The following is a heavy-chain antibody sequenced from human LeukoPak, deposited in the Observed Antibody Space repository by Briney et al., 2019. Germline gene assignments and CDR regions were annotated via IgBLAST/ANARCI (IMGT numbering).Heavy chain of an antibody. Sequence: PSETLSLTCTVSGGSISSYYWCWIRQPPGKGLEWIGYIYYSGGTNYNPSLKSRVTISVDTSKNQFSLKLSSVTAADTAVYYCARYRWLQLGPFDYWGQGTLVTVSS. V-gene: IGHV4-59*01. CDR1: GGSISSYY. CDR3: ARYRWLQLGPFDY. CDR2: IYYSGGT. D-gene: IGHD5-24*01. J-gene: IGHJ4*02.